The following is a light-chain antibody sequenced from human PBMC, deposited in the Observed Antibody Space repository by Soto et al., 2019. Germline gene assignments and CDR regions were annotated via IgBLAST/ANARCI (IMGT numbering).Light chain of an antibody. CDR1: QSISSY. CDR3: PQSYSTLST. V-gene: IGKV1-39*01. J-gene: IGKJ2*01. Sequence: DIQMTQSPSSLSASVGDRVTITCRASQSISSYLNWYQQKPGKAPKLLIYAASSLQSGVPSRFSGSGSGTDFTLTISSLQPEDFATYYCPQSYSTLSTFGQGTKADIK. CDR2: AAS.